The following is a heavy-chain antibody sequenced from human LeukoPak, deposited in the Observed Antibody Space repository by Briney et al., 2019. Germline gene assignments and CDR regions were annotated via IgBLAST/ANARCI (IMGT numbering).Heavy chain of an antibody. D-gene: IGHD1-14*01. CDR1: GFTVSSNY. CDR3: ANIRTYYYYMDV. V-gene: IGHV3-30*02. Sequence: GGSLRLSCAASGFTVSSNYMTWVRQAPGKGLEWVAFIRYDGSNKYYADSVKGRFTISRDNSKNTLYLQMNSLRAEDTAVYYCANIRTYYYYMDVWGKGTTVTISS. CDR2: IRYDGSNK. J-gene: IGHJ6*03.